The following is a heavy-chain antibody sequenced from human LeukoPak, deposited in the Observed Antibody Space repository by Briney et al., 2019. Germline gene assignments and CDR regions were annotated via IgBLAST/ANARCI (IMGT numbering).Heavy chain of an antibody. CDR3: ARDGYNWNDEGYFDY. CDR2: IYTSGST. D-gene: IGHD1-20*01. CDR1: GGSISSYY. Sequence: SETLSLTCTVSGGSISSYYWRWIRQPAGKGLEWIGRIYTSGSTNYNPSLKSRVTMSVDTSKNQFSLKLSSVTAADTAVYYCARDGYNWNDEGYFDYWGQGTLVTVSS. J-gene: IGHJ4*02. V-gene: IGHV4-4*07.